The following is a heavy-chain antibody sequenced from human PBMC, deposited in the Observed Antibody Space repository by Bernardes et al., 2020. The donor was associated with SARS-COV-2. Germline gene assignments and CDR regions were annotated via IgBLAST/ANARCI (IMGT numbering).Heavy chain of an antibody. CDR3: ARQHLGGVTMFGVVTTDSYFVY. J-gene: IGHJ4*02. Sequence: SETLSLTCTVSGGSISSSSYYWGWIRQPPGKGLEWIGNIYYSGSTYYNPSLKSRVTISVDTSKNQFSLKLSSVTAADTAVYYCARQHLGGVTMFGVVTTDSYFVYWGQGPLVTVSS. D-gene: IGHD3-3*01. V-gene: IGHV4-39*01. CDR1: GGSISSSSYY. CDR2: IYYSGST.